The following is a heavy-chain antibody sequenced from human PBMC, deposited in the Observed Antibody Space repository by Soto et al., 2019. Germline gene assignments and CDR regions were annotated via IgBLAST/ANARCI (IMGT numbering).Heavy chain of an antibody. CDR2: ISPYNGRT. D-gene: IGHD5-18*01. J-gene: IGHJ6*02. Sequence: QVHLVQSGSDVEKPGASVKVSCKASGYSFTSYGIGWVRQVPGQGPEWMGWISPYNGRTNYAQSVKGRVVMTTDISTNTVYLELRSLRSDDSAIYYCGRCRTDSYVMDVWGQGTTVTVSS. CDR1: GYSFTSYG. CDR3: GRCRTDSYVMDV. V-gene: IGHV1-18*01.